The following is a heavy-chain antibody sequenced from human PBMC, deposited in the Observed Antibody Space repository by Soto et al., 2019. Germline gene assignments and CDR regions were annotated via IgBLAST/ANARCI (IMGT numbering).Heavy chain of an antibody. CDR3: ARDSFGLDV. CDR1: GFTFSYYA. V-gene: IGHV3-30-3*01. Sequence: PGGSLRLSCAASGFTFSYYAMHWVRQAPGKGLEWVSFISYDGINGYYADSMKGRFTISRDNSKNTLYLQMDSLRAEDTAVYYCARDSFGLDVWGQGTTVTV. CDR2: ISYDGING. J-gene: IGHJ6*02.